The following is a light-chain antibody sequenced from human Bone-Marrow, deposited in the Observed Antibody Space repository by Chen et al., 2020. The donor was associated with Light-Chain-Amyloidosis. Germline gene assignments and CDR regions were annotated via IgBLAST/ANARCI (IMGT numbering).Light chain of an antibody. V-gene: IGLV3-21*02. J-gene: IGLJ3*02. CDR3: QVWDRSSDRPV. CDR2: DDS. CDR1: NIGSTS. Sequence: SYVLTQPSSVSVAPGQTATIACGGNNIGSTSVHWYQQTPGQAPLLVVYDDSDRPSGIPERWSGSNSGNTATLTISRGEAGDEADYDGQVWDRSSDRPVFGGGTKLTVI.